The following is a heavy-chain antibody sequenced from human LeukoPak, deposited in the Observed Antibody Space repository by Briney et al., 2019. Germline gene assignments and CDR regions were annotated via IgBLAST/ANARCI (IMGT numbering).Heavy chain of an antibody. J-gene: IGHJ4*02. CDR2: IYYSGST. CDR1: GGPISSSSYY. V-gene: IGHV4-39*01. Sequence: SETLSLTCTVSGGPISSSSYYWGWIRQPPGKGLEWIGSIYYSGSTYYNPSLKSRVTISVDTSKNQFSLKLSSVTAADTAVYYCARHLWFGELFLDYWGQGTLVTVSS. CDR3: ARHLWFGELFLDY. D-gene: IGHD3-10*01.